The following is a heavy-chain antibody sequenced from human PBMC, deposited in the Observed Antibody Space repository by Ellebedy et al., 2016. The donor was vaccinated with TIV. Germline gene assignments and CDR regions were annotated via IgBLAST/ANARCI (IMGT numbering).Heavy chain of an antibody. Sequence: AASVKVSCKASGGTLSSYAISWVRQAPGQGLEWVGGIVPIFGIGNYAQKFQGRVTVTADESTTTTYMELSSLRSEDTAVYYCARGTYDILTGYHPTDYYGMDVWGQGTTVTVSS. CDR2: IVPIFGIG. CDR1: GGTLSSYA. V-gene: IGHV1-69*13. CDR3: ARGTYDILTGYHPTDYYGMDV. J-gene: IGHJ6*02. D-gene: IGHD3-9*01.